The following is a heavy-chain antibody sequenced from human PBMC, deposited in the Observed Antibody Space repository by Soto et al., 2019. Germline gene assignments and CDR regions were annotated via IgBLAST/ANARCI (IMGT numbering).Heavy chain of an antibody. Sequence: GGSLRLSCAASGFTFSNYNMNWVRQAPGKGLEWVSYISSSSNTIYYADSVKGRFTISRDNGKNSLYLQLNSLRAEDTAVYHCTREVPALDSWGQGTLVTVSS. V-gene: IGHV3-48*01. CDR2: ISSSSNTI. CDR3: TREVPALDS. CDR1: GFTFSNYN. J-gene: IGHJ4*02. D-gene: IGHD2-2*01.